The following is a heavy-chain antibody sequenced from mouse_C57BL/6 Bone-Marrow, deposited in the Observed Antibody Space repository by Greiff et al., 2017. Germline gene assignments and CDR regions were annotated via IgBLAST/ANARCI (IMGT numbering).Heavy chain of an antibody. D-gene: IGHD2-3*01. Sequence: EVKLQESGGGLVQPGGSMKLSCVASGFTFSNYWMNWVRQSPEKGLEWVAQIRLKSDNYATHYAESVKGRFTISRDDSKSSVYLQMNNLRAEDTGIYYCTEGYYSLDFDVWGTGTTVTVSS. CDR1: GFTFSNYW. J-gene: IGHJ1*03. V-gene: IGHV6-3*01. CDR3: TEGYYSLDFDV. CDR2: IRLKSDNYAT.